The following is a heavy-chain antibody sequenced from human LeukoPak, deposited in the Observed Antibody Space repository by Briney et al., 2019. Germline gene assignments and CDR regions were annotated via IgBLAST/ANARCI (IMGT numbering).Heavy chain of an antibody. J-gene: IGHJ4*02. CDR2: IYYIGNT. CDR1: GGSISYYY. V-gene: IGHV4-59*08. Sequence: SETLSLTCTVSGGSISYYYWSWIRQPPGKGLEWIGYIYYIGNTDYSPSLKSRVSLSVDTSKNQFSLKLRSVTVADTAVYHCARHRRGYSYGPFDYWGQGTLVTVSS. D-gene: IGHD5-18*01. CDR3: ARHRRGYSYGPFDY.